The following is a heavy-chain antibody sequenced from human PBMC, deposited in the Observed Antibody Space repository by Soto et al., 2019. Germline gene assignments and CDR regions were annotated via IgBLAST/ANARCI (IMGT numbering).Heavy chain of an antibody. CDR1: GYTFTSYY. CDR3: ARDRGLVVVVAATGRGMDV. D-gene: IGHD2-15*01. CDR2: INPSGGST. J-gene: IGHJ6*02. Sequence: GASVKVSCKASGYTFTSYYMHWVRQAPGQGLEWMGIINPSGGSTSYAQKFQGRVTMTRDTSTSTVYMELSSLRSEDTAVYYCARDRGLVVVVAATGRGMDVWGQGTTVTVSS. V-gene: IGHV1-46*01.